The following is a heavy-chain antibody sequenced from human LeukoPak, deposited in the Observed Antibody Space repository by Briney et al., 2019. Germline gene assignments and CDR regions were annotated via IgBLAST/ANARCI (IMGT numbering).Heavy chain of an antibody. V-gene: IGHV3-21*01. CDR1: GFTFSSYS. D-gene: IGHD4-11*01. CDR3: ARLADYGNYGPREYLDF. Sequence: GGSLRLSCAASGFTFSSYSMNWVRQAPGKGLEWVSSMNSSSSSIYYADSLKGRFTISRDNAKTSLYLQMNSLRAEDTAVYYCARLADYGNYGPREYLDFWGQGTLVTVSS. J-gene: IGHJ4*02. CDR2: MNSSSSSI.